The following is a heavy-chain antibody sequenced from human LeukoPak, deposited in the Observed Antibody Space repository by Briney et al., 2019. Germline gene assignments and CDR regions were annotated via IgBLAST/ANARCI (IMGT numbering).Heavy chain of an antibody. CDR3: VKDNPFDY. D-gene: IGHD1-14*01. Sequence: PGGSLRLSCAASGFTFSTYGMGWVRQAPGKGLDWVAFIRYDGNNKLYADSVKGRFTISRDNSKNTLYLHINSLRAEDTAVYYCVKDNPFDYWGQGALVIVSS. CDR1: GFTFSTYG. CDR2: IRYDGNNK. J-gene: IGHJ4*02. V-gene: IGHV3-30*02.